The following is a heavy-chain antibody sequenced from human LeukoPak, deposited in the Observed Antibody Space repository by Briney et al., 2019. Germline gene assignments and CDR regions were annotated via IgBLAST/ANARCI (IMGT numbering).Heavy chain of an antibody. CDR1: GGSINSGTYY. CDR2: IHTSGST. D-gene: IGHD3-9*01. Sequence: SETLSLTCNVSGGSINSGTYYWTWIRQPAGKGLEWIGRIHTSGSTNYDPSLKSRVTTSVDASKNQFSLRLASVTAADTAVYYCAKEESDWSSLGYYYHYMDVWGKGTTVTISS. J-gene: IGHJ6*03. CDR3: AKEESDWSSLGYYYHYMDV. V-gene: IGHV4-61*02.